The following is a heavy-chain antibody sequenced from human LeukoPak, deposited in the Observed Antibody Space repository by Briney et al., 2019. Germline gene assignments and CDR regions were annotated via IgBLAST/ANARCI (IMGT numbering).Heavy chain of an antibody. D-gene: IGHD6-6*01. CDR1: GYTFIGYY. CDR2: INPNSGGT. V-gene: IGHV1-2*06. J-gene: IGHJ4*02. Sequence: ASVKVSCKASGYTFIGYYMHWVRQAPGQGLEWMGRINPNSGGTNYAQKFQGRVTMTRDTSISTAYMELSRLRSDDTAVYYCARPKYSSSYFDYWGQGTLVTVSS. CDR3: ARPKYSSSYFDY.